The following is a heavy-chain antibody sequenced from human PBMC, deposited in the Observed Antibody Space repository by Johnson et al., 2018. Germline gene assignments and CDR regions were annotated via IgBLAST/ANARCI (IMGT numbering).Heavy chain of an antibody. CDR2: IYYSGST. D-gene: IGHD5-18*01. CDR1: GGSISSYY. V-gene: IGHV4-59*01. Sequence: QVQLQESGPGLVKPSETLSLTCTVSGGSISSYYWSWIRQPPGKGLEWIGYIYYSGSTNYNPSLKSRVTISVDTSKNQFSLKLSSWTAADTAVYYCARGPPDTAMATYYYYMDVWGKGTTVTVSS. J-gene: IGHJ6*03. CDR3: ARGPPDTAMATYYYYMDV.